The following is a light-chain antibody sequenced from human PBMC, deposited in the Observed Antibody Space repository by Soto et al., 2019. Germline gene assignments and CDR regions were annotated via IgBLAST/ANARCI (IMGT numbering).Light chain of an antibody. V-gene: IGLV2-14*01. Sequence: QSALTQPASVSGSPGQSITISCTGTSSDVGGYNYVSWYQQHPGKAPKLMIYDVTNRPSGVSNRFSGSKSGNTASLTISGPQAEDEADYYLSSFTSHRPYVFGTGTKLTVL. CDR1: SSDVGGYNY. CDR2: DVT. J-gene: IGLJ1*01. CDR3: SSFTSHRPYV.